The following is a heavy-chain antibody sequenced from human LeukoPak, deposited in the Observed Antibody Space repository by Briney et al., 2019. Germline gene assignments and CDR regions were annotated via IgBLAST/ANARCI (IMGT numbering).Heavy chain of an antibody. Sequence: SETLPLTCTVSGGSISSSSYYWGWIRQPPGKGLEWIGSIYYSGSTYYNPSLKSRVSISVDTSKNQFSLKLSSVTAADTAVYYCARHRGYCSSGSCYSPNWFDPWGQGTLVTVSS. V-gene: IGHV4-39*01. D-gene: IGHD2-15*01. CDR3: ARHRGYCSSGSCYSPNWFDP. J-gene: IGHJ5*02. CDR1: GGSISSSSYY. CDR2: IYYSGST.